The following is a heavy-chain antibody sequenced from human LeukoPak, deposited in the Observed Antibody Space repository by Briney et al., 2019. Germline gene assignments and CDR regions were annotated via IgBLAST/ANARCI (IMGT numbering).Heavy chain of an antibody. CDR2: IWYGGSNK. CDR3: AKDESRSTSCMDY. D-gene: IGHD2-2*01. J-gene: IGHJ4*02. Sequence: GGSLRLSCAASGFTFSSYGMHWVRQAPGKGLEWVAVIWYGGSNKYYADSVKGRFTISRDNSKNTLYLQMNSLRAEDTAVYYCAKDESRSTSCMDYWGQGTLVTVSS. V-gene: IGHV3-30*02. CDR1: GFTFSSYG.